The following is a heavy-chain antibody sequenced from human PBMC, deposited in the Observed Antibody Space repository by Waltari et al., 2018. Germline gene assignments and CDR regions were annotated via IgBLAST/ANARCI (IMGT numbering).Heavy chain of an antibody. Sequence: KASGGTFSNYAISWVRQAPGQGLEWMGGIIPIFDTTNYAQKFQGRVTMTADKSTSTAYIELSSLRSEDTAMYYCARDSVVGAEMGAFDIWGQGTMVTVSS. D-gene: IGHD1-26*01. J-gene: IGHJ3*02. V-gene: IGHV1-69*06. CDR3: ARDSVVGAEMGAFDI. CDR1: GGTFSNYA. CDR2: IIPIFDTT.